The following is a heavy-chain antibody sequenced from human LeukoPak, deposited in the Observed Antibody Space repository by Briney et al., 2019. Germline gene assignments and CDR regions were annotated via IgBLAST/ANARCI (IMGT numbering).Heavy chain of an antibody. CDR1: GFVLSSYA. V-gene: IGHV3-23*01. D-gene: IGHD6-13*01. Sequence: GGSLRLSCAASGFVLSSYAMSWVRQAPGKGLEWVSVISDSGVTTYYAESVKGRFTISRDTSKNMLFLQMNSLRAEDTAVYYCARDAAGFDYWGQGTLVTVSS. CDR2: ISDSGVTT. J-gene: IGHJ4*02. CDR3: ARDAAGFDY.